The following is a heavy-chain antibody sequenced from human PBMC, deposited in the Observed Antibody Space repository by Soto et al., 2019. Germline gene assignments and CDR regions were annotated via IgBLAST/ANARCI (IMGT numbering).Heavy chain of an antibody. CDR3: ARRGIDRITIFGVADPFDY. J-gene: IGHJ4*02. Sequence: SETLSLTCTVPGGSVNIGTYYWSWIRQPPGKGLEWIGYIYYSGSTNYNPSLKSRVTISVDTSKNQFSLKLSSVTAADTAVYYCARRGIDRITIFGVADPFDYWGQGTLVTVSS. V-gene: IGHV4-61*01. CDR2: IYYSGST. D-gene: IGHD3-3*01. CDR1: GGSVNIGTYY.